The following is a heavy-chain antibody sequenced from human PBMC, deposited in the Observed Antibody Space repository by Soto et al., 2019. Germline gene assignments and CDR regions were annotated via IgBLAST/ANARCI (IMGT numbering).Heavy chain of an antibody. Sequence: QVQLVQSGAAVKKPGSSVKVSCKASGGTFSSYAISWVRQAPGQGLEWMGGIIPIFGTGNYAQKFQGRVTITADESTSTGYMELSSLRSEDTAVYYCARARTSSCPVGCWFDPWGQGTLVTVSS. J-gene: IGHJ5*02. CDR2: IIPIFGTG. CDR1: GGTFSSYA. V-gene: IGHV1-69*12. CDR3: ARARTSSCPVGCWFDP. D-gene: IGHD2-15*01.